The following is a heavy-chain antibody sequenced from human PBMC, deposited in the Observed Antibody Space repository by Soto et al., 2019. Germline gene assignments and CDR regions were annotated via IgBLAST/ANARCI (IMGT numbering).Heavy chain of an antibody. D-gene: IGHD2-2*01. CDR3: AREYCSSTSCYHSHYYYYMDV. CDR1: GFTFSSYA. CDR2: ISSNGGST. J-gene: IGHJ6*03. V-gene: IGHV3-64*01. Sequence: GGSLRLSCAASGFTFSSYAMHWVRQAPGKGLEYVSAISSNGGSTYYANSVKGRFTISRDNSKNTLYLQMGSLRAEDMAVYYCAREYCSSTSCYHSHYYYYMDVWGKGTTVTGSS.